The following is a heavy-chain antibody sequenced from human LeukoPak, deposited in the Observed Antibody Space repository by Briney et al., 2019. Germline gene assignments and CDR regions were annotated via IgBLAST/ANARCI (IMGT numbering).Heavy chain of an antibody. CDR3: TRHDNAYSYGVHY. V-gene: IGHV4-59*08. CDR2: IHSSGST. Sequence: SETLSLTCSVSGGSITNYYWSWIRQAPGKGLEWIGYIHSSGSTNPNPSLKRRVTTSADTSKNQIYLKLSSVPGADTGVYYCTRHDNAYSYGVHYWGQGTLVTVSS. D-gene: IGHD5-18*01. CDR1: GGSITNYY. J-gene: IGHJ4*02.